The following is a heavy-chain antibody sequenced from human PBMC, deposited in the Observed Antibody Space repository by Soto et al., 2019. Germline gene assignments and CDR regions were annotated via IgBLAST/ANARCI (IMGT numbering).Heavy chain of an antibody. CDR2: IIPILGIA. J-gene: IGHJ5*02. CDR1: GGTFSSYT. CDR3: ARDRGAAAGQTGDNWFDP. D-gene: IGHD6-13*01. Sequence: QVQLVQSGAEVKKPGSSVKVSCKASGGTFSSYTISWVRQAPGQGLEWMGRIIPILGIANYAQKFQGRVTITADKTTSTAYMELSSLRSEDTAVYYCARDRGAAAGQTGDNWFDPWGQGTLVTVSS. V-gene: IGHV1-69*08.